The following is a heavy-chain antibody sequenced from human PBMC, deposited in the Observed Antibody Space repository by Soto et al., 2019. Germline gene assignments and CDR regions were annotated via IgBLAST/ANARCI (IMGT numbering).Heavy chain of an antibody. J-gene: IGHJ5*02. V-gene: IGHV3-74*01. Sequence: EVQLVESGGGLVQPGGSLRLSCAASGFAFRSYWMHWVRQVPGKGLVWVSRINNDETTTNYADSVKGRFTISRDNAENTLYLQMNSLRVEDTAVYYCASGVVGGVIVHWGQGTLFTVSS. D-gene: IGHD3-16*01. CDR2: INNDETTT. CDR1: GFAFRSYW. CDR3: ASGVVGGVIVH.